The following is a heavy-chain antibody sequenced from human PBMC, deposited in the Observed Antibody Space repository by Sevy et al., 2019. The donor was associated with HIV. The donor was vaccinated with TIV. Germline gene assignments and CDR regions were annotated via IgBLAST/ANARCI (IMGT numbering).Heavy chain of an antibody. Sequence: GGSLRLSCTASGFTFGDYAMSWFRQAPGKGLEWVGFIRSKAYGGTTEYAASVKGRFTISRDDSKSITYLQMSSLKTEDTAVYYCTRDPDDYYGSGSYSLFDYWGQGTLVTVSS. D-gene: IGHD3-10*01. V-gene: IGHV3-49*03. J-gene: IGHJ4*02. CDR3: TRDPDDYYGSGSYSLFDY. CDR2: IRSKAYGGTT. CDR1: GFTFGDYA.